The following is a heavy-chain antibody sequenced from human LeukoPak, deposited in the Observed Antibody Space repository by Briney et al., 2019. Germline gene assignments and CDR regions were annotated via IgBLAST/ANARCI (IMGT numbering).Heavy chain of an antibody. D-gene: IGHD5-18*01. Sequence: PSETLSLTCTVSGGSISSYYWGWIRQPPGKGLEWIGSIYYSGSTYYNPSLKSRVTISVDTSKNQFSLKLSSVTAADTAVYYCATMIGGYSYANDAFDIWGQGTMVTVSS. CDR2: IYYSGST. V-gene: IGHV4-39*01. CDR3: ATMIGGYSYANDAFDI. CDR1: GGSISSYY. J-gene: IGHJ3*02.